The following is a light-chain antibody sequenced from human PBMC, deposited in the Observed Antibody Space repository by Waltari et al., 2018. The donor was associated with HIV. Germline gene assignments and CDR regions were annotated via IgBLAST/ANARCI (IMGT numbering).Light chain of an antibody. J-gene: IGKJ4*01. CDR3: QQTYSTPLT. V-gene: IGKV1-39*01. CDR1: QSISSY. CDR2: AAS. Sequence: DIQMTQSPSSLSASVGDRVTIPCRASQSISSYLNWCQQKPGKAPNLLIYAASSLQSGVPSRFSGGGSGTDFTLTISSLQPEDFATYYCQQTYSTPLTFGGGTKVEIK.